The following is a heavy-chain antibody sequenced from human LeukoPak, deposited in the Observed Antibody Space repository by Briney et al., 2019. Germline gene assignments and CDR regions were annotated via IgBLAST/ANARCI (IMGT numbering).Heavy chain of an antibody. V-gene: IGHV1-69*13. CDR3: ASSSFRVTTVPYNWFDP. Sequence: ASVTVSFTASGGTFSIYAISWVRQAPGQGLEWMGGIIPIFGTANYAQKFQGRVTITADESTSTAYMELSSLRSEDTAVYYCASSSFRVTTVPYNWFDPWGQGTLVTVSS. J-gene: IGHJ5*02. CDR2: IIPIFGTA. D-gene: IGHD4-17*01. CDR1: GGTFSIYA.